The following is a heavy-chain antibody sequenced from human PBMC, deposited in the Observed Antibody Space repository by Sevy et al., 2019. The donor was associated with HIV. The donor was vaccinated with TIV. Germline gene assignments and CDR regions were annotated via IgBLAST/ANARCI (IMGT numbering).Heavy chain of an antibody. CDR2: IKGDGSDK. V-gene: IGHV3-7*01. D-gene: IGHD3-16*01. CDR1: GFTFSANW. J-gene: IGHJ4*02. CDR3: AHETFGRFES. Sequence: GGSLRLSCAASGFTFSANWMNWVRQAPGKGLEGVANIKGDGSDKHHVDSVEGRFTNSRDNAKNLLYLQMNSLRVEDTAVYYCAHETFGRFESWGQGTLVTVSS.